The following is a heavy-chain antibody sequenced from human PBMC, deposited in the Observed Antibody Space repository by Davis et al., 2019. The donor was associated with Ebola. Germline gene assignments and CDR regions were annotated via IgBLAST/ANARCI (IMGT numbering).Heavy chain of an antibody. J-gene: IGHJ4*02. D-gene: IGHD2-15*01. CDR1: GFSFSSYA. CDR3: AKVSMALLPH. CDR2: ISGNTKAT. Sequence: PGGSLRLSCAASGFSFSSYAMNWVRQAPGKGPEWVSTISGNTKATYYADSVKGRFTISRDNSKNTPYLQMNSLRAEDTAVYYCAKVSMALLPHWGQGTLVTVSS. V-gene: IGHV3-23*01.